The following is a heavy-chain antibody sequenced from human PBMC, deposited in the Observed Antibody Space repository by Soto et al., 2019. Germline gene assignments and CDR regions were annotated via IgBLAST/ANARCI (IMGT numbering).Heavy chain of an antibody. Sequence: SLRLSCAASGFTFSNYAMTWVRQAPGKGLDWVSTISGSGNTYYADSLKGHFTISRDNSRNTLYLQINSLRAEDTAVYYCAKGLSDWVSASDYWGHGTMVTVSS. V-gene: IGHV3-23*01. CDR1: GFTFSNYA. CDR2: ISGSGNT. J-gene: IGHJ4*01. D-gene: IGHD3-9*01. CDR3: AKGLSDWVSASDY.